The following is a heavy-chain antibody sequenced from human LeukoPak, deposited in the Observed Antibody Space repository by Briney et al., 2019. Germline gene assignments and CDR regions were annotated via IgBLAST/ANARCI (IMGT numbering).Heavy chain of an antibody. Sequence: GGSLRLSCAASGFTFSSYGMSWVRQAPGKGPEWVSVMSGSGDSIFYADSGKGRFTISRDNSKNTLYLQMNSLRAEDTAVYYCAKDYLPYYYDSSGYFPPRDAFDIWGQGTMVTVSS. CDR2: MSGSGDSI. CDR3: AKDYLPYYYDSSGYFPPRDAFDI. J-gene: IGHJ3*02. V-gene: IGHV3-23*01. D-gene: IGHD3-22*01. CDR1: GFTFSSYG.